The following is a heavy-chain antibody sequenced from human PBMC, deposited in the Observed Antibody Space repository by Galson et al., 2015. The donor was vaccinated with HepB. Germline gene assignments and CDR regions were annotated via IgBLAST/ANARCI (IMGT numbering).Heavy chain of an antibody. J-gene: IGHJ3*01. Sequence: SLRLSCAASGFPFSSYGMHWVRQAPGKGLEWVAVISYDGSNKYYADSVKGRFTISRDNSKNSLYLQMNNLRAGDTALYYCVREGLGIKFQPFDVWGQGTMVPVSS. CDR3: VREGLGIKFQPFDV. CDR2: ISYDGSNK. V-gene: IGHV3-30*03. CDR1: GFPFSSYG. D-gene: IGHD6-19*01.